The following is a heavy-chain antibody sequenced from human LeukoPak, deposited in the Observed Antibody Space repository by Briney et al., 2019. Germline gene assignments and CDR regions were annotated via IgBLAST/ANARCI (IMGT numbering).Heavy chain of an antibody. CDR2: ISSSGSTI. CDR1: EFTFSSYS. V-gene: IGHV3-48*04. J-gene: IGHJ4*02. Sequence: GGSLRLSCAASEFTFSSYSMDWVRQAPGRGLEWVSYISSSGSTIYYADSVKGRFTISRDNAKNSLYLQMNSLRAEDTAVYYCARGGGSGWPYDYWGQGTLVTVSS. D-gene: IGHD6-19*01. CDR3: ARGGGSGWPYDY.